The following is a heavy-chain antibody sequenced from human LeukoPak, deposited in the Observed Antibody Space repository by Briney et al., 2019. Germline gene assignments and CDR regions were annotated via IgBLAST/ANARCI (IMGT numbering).Heavy chain of an antibody. CDR3: ATGAWLDF. V-gene: IGHV1-2*02. Sequence: ASVKVSCKASGYSVSGYYMHWVRQAPGQGLEWMGWINPNNGVTSYAQKFQGRVTETSDTSISTAYMEPSGVTSNDTAVYYCATGAWLDFWGQGTLVTVSS. J-gene: IGHJ4*02. D-gene: IGHD7-27*01. CDR2: INPNNGVT. CDR1: GYSVSGYY.